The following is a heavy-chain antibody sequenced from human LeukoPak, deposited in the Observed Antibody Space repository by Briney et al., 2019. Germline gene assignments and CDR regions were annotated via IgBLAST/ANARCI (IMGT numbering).Heavy chain of an antibody. Sequence: PGGSLRLSCAASGFTFSSYAMSWVRQAPGKGLEWVSAISGSGGSTYYAGSVKGRFTISRDNSKNTLYLQMNSLRAEDTAVYYCAKDRTIAAASNAEYWGQGTLVTVSS. CDR3: AKDRTIAAASNAEY. D-gene: IGHD6-13*01. J-gene: IGHJ4*02. CDR2: ISGSGGST. CDR1: GFTFSSYA. V-gene: IGHV3-23*01.